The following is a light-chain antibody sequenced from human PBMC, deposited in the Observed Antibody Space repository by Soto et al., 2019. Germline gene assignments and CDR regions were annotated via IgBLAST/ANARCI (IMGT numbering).Light chain of an antibody. Sequence: EIVLTQSPGTLSLSPGERATLCCRASQSVASNYLGWYQQKPGQAPRVLIFDASIRATGIPDRFSASGSGSDFTLTISRLEPDDFAVYYCHQYDSLPLTFGGGTKVDIK. V-gene: IGKV3-20*01. CDR1: QSVASNY. J-gene: IGKJ4*01. CDR3: HQYDSLPLT. CDR2: DAS.